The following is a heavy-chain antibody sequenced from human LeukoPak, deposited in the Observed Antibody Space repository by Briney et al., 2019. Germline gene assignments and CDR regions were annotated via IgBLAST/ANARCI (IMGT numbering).Heavy chain of an antibody. CDR3: ARKYCRTSSCLFDN. D-gene: IGHD2-2*01. Sequence: GGSLRLSCEASGFTFSAYAMTSVRQAPGKGLEWVSSIGSDNKPHYSESVKGRFTISRDNAKNSLYLQMNSLRAEDAAVYYCARKYCRTSSCLFDNGGQGTLVTVSS. V-gene: IGHV3-69-1*02. CDR2: IGSDNKP. CDR1: GFTFSAYA. J-gene: IGHJ4*02.